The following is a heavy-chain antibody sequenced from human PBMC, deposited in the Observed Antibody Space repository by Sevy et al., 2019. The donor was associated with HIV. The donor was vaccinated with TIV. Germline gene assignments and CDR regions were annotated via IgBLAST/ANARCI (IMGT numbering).Heavy chain of an antibody. CDR1: GFTFSNAW. Sequence: GGSLRLSCAASGFTFSNAWMSWVRQAPGKGLEWVGRIKSKTDGGTTDYAAPVKGRFTISRDDSKITMYLQMNSLKTEETPVYYCTTQIQLWLRGYYYYYGMDVWGQGTTVTVSS. CDR2: IKSKTDGGTT. V-gene: IGHV3-15*01. CDR3: TTQIQLWLRGYYYYYGMDV. J-gene: IGHJ6*02. D-gene: IGHD5-18*01.